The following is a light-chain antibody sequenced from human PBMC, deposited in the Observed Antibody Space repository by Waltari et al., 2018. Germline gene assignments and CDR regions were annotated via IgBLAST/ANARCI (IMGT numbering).Light chain of an antibody. V-gene: IGKV3-20*01. CDR1: QSVSRA. J-gene: IGKJ1*01. CDR2: GAS. Sequence: EIVLTQSPGTLSLSLGERATLSCRASQSVSRALTWYQQKPGQAPRLLNYGASTRAPGLPDRFSGSGSGTGFSLTISRLEPDDFAVYYCQHYLRLPVTFGQGTTVEV. CDR3: QHYLRLPVT.